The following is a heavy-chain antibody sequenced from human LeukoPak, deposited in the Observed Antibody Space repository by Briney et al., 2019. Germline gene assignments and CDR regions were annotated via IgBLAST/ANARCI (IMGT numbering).Heavy chain of an antibody. V-gene: IGHV4-38-2*01. CDR2: LYHTGST. CDR1: GYSISSDKY. J-gene: IGHJ5*02. CDR3: ARSHSGWQGHNNWFDP. D-gene: IGHD6-19*01. Sequence: ETLSLTCEVSGYSISSDKYWGWIRQPPGKGLEWIGSLYHTGSTYHNPSLKSRVSISLDTSKNQFSLKFTSVTAADTAVYYCARSHSGWQGHNNWFDPWGQGTLVTVTS.